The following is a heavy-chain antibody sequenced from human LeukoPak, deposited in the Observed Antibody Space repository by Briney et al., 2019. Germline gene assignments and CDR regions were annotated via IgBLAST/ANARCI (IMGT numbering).Heavy chain of an antibody. Sequence: PSETLSLTCAVYGGSFSGYYWSWIRQPPGKGLEWIGEVNHSGSTNYNPSLKSRVTISVDTSKNQFSLQLNSVTPEDTAVYYCARNPQWDIVVVPAADFDYWGQGTLVTVSS. J-gene: IGHJ4*02. D-gene: IGHD2-2*01. CDR2: VNHSGST. V-gene: IGHV4-34*01. CDR3: ARNPQWDIVVVPAADFDY. CDR1: GGSFSGYY.